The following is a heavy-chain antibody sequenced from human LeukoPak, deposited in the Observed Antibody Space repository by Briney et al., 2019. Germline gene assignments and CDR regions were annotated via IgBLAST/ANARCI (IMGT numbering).Heavy chain of an antibody. CDR3: ARPFGY. V-gene: IGHV3-66*04. Sequence: GGSLRLSCAASEFTVSRNDMSWVRQAPGKGLEWVSLIYSGGSTYYADSVKGRSTISRDNSKNTLYLKINSLRAEDTAVYYCARPFGYWGQGTLVTVSS. J-gene: IGHJ4*02. CDR1: EFTVSRND. CDR2: IYSGGST.